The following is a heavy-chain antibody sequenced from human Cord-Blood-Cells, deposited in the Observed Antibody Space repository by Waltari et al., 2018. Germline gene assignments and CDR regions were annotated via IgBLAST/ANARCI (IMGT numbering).Heavy chain of an antibody. J-gene: IGHJ4*02. Sequence: QVQLQESGPGLVKPSETLSLTCTVSGGSISSHYWSWIRQPPGKGLEWIGYIYYSGSTNNNPSLKSRVTRSVDTSKNQFSLKLSSVTAADTAVYYCARDRGSGSYDYWGQGTLVTVSS. V-gene: IGHV4-59*11. CDR2: IYYSGST. CDR3: ARDRGSGSYDY. CDR1: GGSISSHY. D-gene: IGHD3-10*01.